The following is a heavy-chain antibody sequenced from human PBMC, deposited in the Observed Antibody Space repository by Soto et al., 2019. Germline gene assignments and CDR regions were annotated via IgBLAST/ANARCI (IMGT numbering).Heavy chain of an antibody. D-gene: IGHD6-19*01. CDR2: ISSDGGST. CDR3: ARSLYSSYGMDV. J-gene: IGHJ6*02. CDR1: GFTFSSYA. V-gene: IGHV3-64*01. Sequence: EVLLVESGGGLVQPGGSLRLSCAASGFTFSSYAMHWVRQAPGKGLEYVSAISSDGGSTYYANSVKVRFTISRDNSENPRYLQMGSLRAEDMAVYYCARSLYSSYGMDVWGQGATVTVSS.